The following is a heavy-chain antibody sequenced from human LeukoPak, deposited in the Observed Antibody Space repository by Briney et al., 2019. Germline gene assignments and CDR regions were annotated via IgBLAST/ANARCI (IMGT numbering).Heavy chain of an antibody. CDR3: ARDEGEGDCTTTSCGWFDP. V-gene: IGHV1-2*06. Sequence: ASVKVSCKASGYTFTDYYMNWVRQAPGRGLEWMGRIKPNSGATRYAQKFQGRVTMTRDSSISTAYMELSGLRSDDTAVYYCARDEGEGDCTTTSCGWFDPWGQGTLVTVSS. CDR1: GYTFTDYY. D-gene: IGHD2-2*01. CDR2: IKPNSGAT. J-gene: IGHJ5*02.